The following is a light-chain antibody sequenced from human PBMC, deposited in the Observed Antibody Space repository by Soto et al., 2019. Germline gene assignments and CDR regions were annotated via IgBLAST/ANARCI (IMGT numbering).Light chain of an antibody. CDR3: QAWDSSTGV. Sequence: SYDLTQPPSVSVSPGQTVSITCSGDKLGDTYACWYQQRPGQSPVLVIYQDTKRPSGIPERFSGSNSGNTATLTISGTQTMDEADYYCQAWDSSTGVFGGGTKVTVL. CDR1: KLGDTY. CDR2: QDT. J-gene: IGLJ2*01. V-gene: IGLV3-1*01.